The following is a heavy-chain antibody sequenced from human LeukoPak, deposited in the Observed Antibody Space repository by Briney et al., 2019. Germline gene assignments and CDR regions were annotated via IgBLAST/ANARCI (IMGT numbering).Heavy chain of an antibody. V-gene: IGHV1-24*01. CDR3: TTEYMTSAWRWGY. D-gene: IGHD3-16*01. J-gene: IGHJ4*02. CDR1: GHTLTELS. CDR2: FDIEDEKR. Sequence: ASVKVSCKISGHTLTELSVHWVRQAPGKGLEWLGGFDIEDEKRWYQRKFRGRVTVTEDTSIDTAYMELSGLTSDDTAVYFCTTEYMTSAWRWGYWGQGTLVVVSS.